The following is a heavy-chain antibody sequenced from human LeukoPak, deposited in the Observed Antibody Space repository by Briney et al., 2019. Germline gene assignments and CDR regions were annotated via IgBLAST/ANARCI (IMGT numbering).Heavy chain of an antibody. J-gene: IGHJ4*02. V-gene: IGHV4-61*02. CDR1: GGSISSGTYY. D-gene: IGHD6-19*01. CDR3: ARVLSSAGRRYYFDY. CDR2: IHTSGST. Sequence: PSETLSLTCTVSGGSISSGTYYWSWIRQPAGKGLEWIGRIHTSGSTNYNPSLKSRVTISVDTSKNQFSLKLSSVTAADTAVYYCARVLSSAGRRYYFDYWGQGTLVTVSS.